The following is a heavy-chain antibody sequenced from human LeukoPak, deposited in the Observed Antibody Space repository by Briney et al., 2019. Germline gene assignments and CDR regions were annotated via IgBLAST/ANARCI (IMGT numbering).Heavy chain of an antibody. Sequence: GGSLRLSCAASGFTFNSYAMSWVRQAPGKGLEWIGFIRIKAYGGTTEYAASVKGRFTISRDDSRSIAYLQMSSLKTEDTAVYYCTRECVAASGNAFDFWGQGTLVTVSS. J-gene: IGHJ4*02. CDR2: IRIKAYGGTT. D-gene: IGHD6-13*01. V-gene: IGHV3-49*04. CDR3: TRECVAASGNAFDF. CDR1: GFTFNSYA.